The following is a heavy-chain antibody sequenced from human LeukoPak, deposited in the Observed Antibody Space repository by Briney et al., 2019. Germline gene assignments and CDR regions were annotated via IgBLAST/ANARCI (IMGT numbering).Heavy chain of an antibody. CDR1: GGSISSSSYY. Sequence: SETLSLTCTVSGGSISSSSYYWGWIRQPAGEGLEWIGRIYTSGSINYNPSLKSRVTISVDTSKNQFSLKLSSVTAADTAVYYCAARKSTSQGLFDYWGQGTLVTVSS. CDR2: IYTSGSI. D-gene: IGHD1-14*01. V-gene: IGHV4-61*02. CDR3: AARKSTSQGLFDY. J-gene: IGHJ4*02.